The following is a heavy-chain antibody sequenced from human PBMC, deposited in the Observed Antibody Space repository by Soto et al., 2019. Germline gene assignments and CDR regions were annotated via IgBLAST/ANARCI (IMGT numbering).Heavy chain of an antibody. CDR2: INAGNGNT. CDR3: ARGGSSGWLHFDY. Sequence: QVQLVQSGAEVKKPGASVKVSCKASGYTFTSYAIHWVRQAPGQSLEWMGWINAGNGNTKYSQKFQGRVTITRDTSASTAYMELSSLRSEDTAVYYCARGGSSGWLHFDYWGQGTLVTVSS. J-gene: IGHJ4*02. D-gene: IGHD6-19*01. CDR1: GYTFTSYA. V-gene: IGHV1-3*01.